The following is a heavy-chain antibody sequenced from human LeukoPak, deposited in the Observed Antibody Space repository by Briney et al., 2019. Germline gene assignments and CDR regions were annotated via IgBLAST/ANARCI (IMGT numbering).Heavy chain of an antibody. D-gene: IGHD1-1*01. Sequence: GASVKVSCRVSGYSLSDLSIHWVRHVHGKGLEWMGGFEPEGGDHGETIFAQNFEGRLTLTEDTLTDTAYMEFLSLTSEDTGVYYCATDRLEIYALNIWGQGTMVTVSS. J-gene: IGHJ3*02. CDR2: FEPEGGDHGET. CDR1: GYSLSDLS. V-gene: IGHV1-24*01. CDR3: ATDRLEIYALNI.